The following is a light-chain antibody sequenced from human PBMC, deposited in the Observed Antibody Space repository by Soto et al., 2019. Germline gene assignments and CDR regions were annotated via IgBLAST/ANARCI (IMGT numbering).Light chain of an antibody. CDR3: QHYNSYTWT. CDR2: QAS. Sequence: GDRVTITCRAGHFIGSWLAWYQQKTGRAPRLLIHQASTLESGVPSRFSGSGSGTEFNLTISRLQTDDFATYECQHYNSYTWTFGQGTKVDIK. J-gene: IGKJ1*01. V-gene: IGKV1-5*03. CDR1: HFIGSW.